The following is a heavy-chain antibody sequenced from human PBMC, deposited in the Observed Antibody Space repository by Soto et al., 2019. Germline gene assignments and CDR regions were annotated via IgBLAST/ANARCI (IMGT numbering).Heavy chain of an antibody. D-gene: IGHD3-3*01. CDR3: ARWRGTVTTPGFMGPLDY. V-gene: IGHV1-69*01. Sequence: QVQLVQSGAEVKKPGSSVKVSCKASGGTFSSFAISWVRQAPGQGPEWMGGITPIFATANYAQKFQGRVTITADESTNTVYMEMSRLRSEDTAVYYCARWRGTVTTPGFMGPLDYWGQGTLVTVSS. CDR2: ITPIFATA. J-gene: IGHJ4*02. CDR1: GGTFSSFA.